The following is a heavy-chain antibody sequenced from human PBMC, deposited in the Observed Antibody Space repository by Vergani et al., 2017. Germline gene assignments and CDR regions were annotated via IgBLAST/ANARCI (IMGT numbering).Heavy chain of an antibody. CDR2: IYRTGRT. V-gene: IGHV4-38-2*01. Sequence: QVQLQESGPGLVKPSETLSLTCAVSGFSIDNGYYWDWIRQPPGKGLEWIGSIYRTGRTHFNPSLKSRVTISVDTSNNHFSLRLNSLTAADTAVYYWAGRSGIVYDIISGTQYFCDFWGQGTPLTVSS. J-gene: IGHJ4*02. CDR3: AGRSGIVYDIISGTQYFCDF. CDR1: GFSIDNGYY. D-gene: IGHD3-9*01.